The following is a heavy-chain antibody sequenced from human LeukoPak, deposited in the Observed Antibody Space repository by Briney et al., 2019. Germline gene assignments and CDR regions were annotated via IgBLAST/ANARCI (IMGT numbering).Heavy chain of an antibody. J-gene: IGHJ5*01. CDR2: IYHSGST. V-gene: IGHV4-38-2*02. CDR3: ARLSGIYCDRGSCFNYFDS. CDR1: GYSISSGYY. D-gene: IGHD2-15*01. Sequence: SETLSLTCTVSGYSISSGYYWGWLRQPPVKGLEWIGSIYHSGSTFYNPSLKSRVTISVDTSKNQFPRRLTSVTAADTAVYYCARLSGIYCDRGSCFNYFDSWGQGALVTVSS.